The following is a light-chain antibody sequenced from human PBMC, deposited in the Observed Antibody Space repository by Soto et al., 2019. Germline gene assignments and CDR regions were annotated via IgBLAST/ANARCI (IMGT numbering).Light chain of an antibody. J-gene: IGLJ3*02. V-gene: IGLV3-21*02. Sequence: SYELTQPPSVSVAPGQTARITCGGNTIGSKNVNWYHQKTAQAPVLVVSDDSGRPSGIPERFSGSSSGDTATLTISRVEVGDEADYYCQVWDSGSDHWLFGGGTKLTVL. CDR1: TIGSKN. CDR3: QVWDSGSDHWL. CDR2: DDS.